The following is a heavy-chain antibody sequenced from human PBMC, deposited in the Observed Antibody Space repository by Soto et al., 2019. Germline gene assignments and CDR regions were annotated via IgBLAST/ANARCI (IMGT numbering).Heavy chain of an antibody. CDR1: GASISRADDS. CDR2: IYYTGNT. Sequence: LEYLFDPCSVSGASISRADDSWGWLRQAPRKGLEYIGSIYYTGNTYYNSSLRSRVPISLDTSKNQFSLQLPSVTAADTAVYYCARHLPQGDGNKNRLDYCGQRTPVTGSS. J-gene: IGHJ4*01. V-gene: IGHV4-39*01. CDR3: ARHLPQGDGNKNRLDY. D-gene: IGHD3-10*01.